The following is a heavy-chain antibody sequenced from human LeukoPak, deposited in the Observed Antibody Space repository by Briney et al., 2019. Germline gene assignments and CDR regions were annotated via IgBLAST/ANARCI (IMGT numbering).Heavy chain of an antibody. CDR1: GGSISSSSFY. V-gene: IGHV4-39*01. CDR2: FYYREST. CDR3: ATHPRANSGYDLSDY. Sequence: SETLPLTCTVSGGSISSSSFYWGCFRQPPGKGLEWVGSFYYRESTNYNPSLKSRVTISVDTSKNQFSLRLSSVTAADTAMYYCATHPRANSGYDLSDYWGQGTLVTVSS. J-gene: IGHJ4*02. D-gene: IGHD5-12*01.